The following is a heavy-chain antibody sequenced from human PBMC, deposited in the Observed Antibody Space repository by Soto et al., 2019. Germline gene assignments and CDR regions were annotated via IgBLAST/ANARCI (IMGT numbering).Heavy chain of an antibody. CDR1: GGSISSGDYY. V-gene: IGHV4-30-4*01. Sequence: SETLSLTCTVSGGSISSGDYYWSWIRQPPGKGLEWIGYIYYRGSTYYNPSLKSRVTISVDTSKNQFSLKLSSVTAADTAVYYCASAVTTREYYFDYWGQGTLVIVYS. CDR2: IYYRGST. J-gene: IGHJ4*02. CDR3: ASAVTTREYYFDY. D-gene: IGHD4-4*01.